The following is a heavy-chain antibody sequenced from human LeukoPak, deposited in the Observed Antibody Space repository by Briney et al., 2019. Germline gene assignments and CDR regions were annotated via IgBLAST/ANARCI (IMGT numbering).Heavy chain of an antibody. CDR2: IYPGDSDT. Sequence: GESLKISCKGSGYSFTSYWIGWVRQMPGKGLEWMAIIYPGDSDTRYSPSFQGQVTISADKSISTAYLQWNSLKASDTAVYYCARRDSSYGMDVWGQGTSVTVFS. CDR3: ARRDSSYGMDV. CDR1: GYSFTSYW. V-gene: IGHV5-51*01. J-gene: IGHJ6*02.